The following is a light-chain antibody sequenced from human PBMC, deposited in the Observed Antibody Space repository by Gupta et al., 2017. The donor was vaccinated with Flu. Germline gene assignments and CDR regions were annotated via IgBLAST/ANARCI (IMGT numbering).Light chain of an antibody. CDR3: HQYNSYSPET. V-gene: IGKV1-5*03. CDR2: KAS. J-gene: IGKJ2*01. CDR1: QSINNW. Sequence: DIQMTQSPSTLSASVGDRVTITCRASQSINNWLAWYQQKPGKAPKLLIYKASNLQSGVPSSFSGSGCGTEVSLTVSSRQPDDFAVYYCHQYNSYSPETFGQGTKVEIK.